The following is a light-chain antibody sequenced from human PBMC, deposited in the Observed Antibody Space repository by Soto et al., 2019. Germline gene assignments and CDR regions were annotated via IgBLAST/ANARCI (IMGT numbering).Light chain of an antibody. Sequence: ETVMTQSPATLSVSPGERATLSCRASQSVSSYLAWYQQKPGQAPRLLIYGASSRATGVPDRFSGGGSGTDFSLTISRLEPEDFAVYYCQQYGSSPPGTFGQGTKVDIK. V-gene: IGKV3-20*01. CDR1: QSVSSY. J-gene: IGKJ1*01. CDR3: QQYGSSPPGT. CDR2: GAS.